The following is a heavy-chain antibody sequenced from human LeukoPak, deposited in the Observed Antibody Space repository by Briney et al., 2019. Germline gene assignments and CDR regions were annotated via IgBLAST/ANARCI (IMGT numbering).Heavy chain of an antibody. D-gene: IGHD1-26*01. CDR2: ISYDGSNK. V-gene: IGHV3-30*18. Sequence: PGGSLRLSCAASGFTFSSYGMHWVRQAPDKGLEWVAVISYDGSNKYYADSVKGRFTISRDNSKNTLYLQMNSLRAEDTAVYYCAKVPRRGATTGYFQHWGQGTLVTVSS. CDR3: AKVPRRGATTGYFQH. J-gene: IGHJ1*01. CDR1: GFTFSSYG.